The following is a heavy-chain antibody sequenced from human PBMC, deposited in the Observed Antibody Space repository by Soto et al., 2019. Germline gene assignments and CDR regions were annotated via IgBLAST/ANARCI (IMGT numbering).Heavy chain of an antibody. CDR2: IYYSGST. J-gene: IGHJ5*02. Sequence: SETLSLTCTVSGGSISSYYWSWIRQPPGKGLEWIGYIYYSGSTNYNPSLKSRVTISVDTSKNQFSLKLSSVTAADTAVYYCARSRYYYDSSGYSNWFDPWGQGTLVTVSS. CDR3: ARSRYYYDSSGYSNWFDP. CDR1: GGSISSYY. V-gene: IGHV4-59*01. D-gene: IGHD3-22*01.